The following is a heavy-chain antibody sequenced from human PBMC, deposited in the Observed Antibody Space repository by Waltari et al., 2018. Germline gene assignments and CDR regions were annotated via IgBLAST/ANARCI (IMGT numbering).Heavy chain of an antibody. J-gene: IGHJ4*02. Sequence: EVRLVDSGGGLVPPGGSLRLSCAASGVMFSTNWMGWVRQAPGKGLEWVANIKEDGSEEYYVDSVKGRFTISRDNAKTSLYLQMNSLRVEDTAVYYCARDGDGYPDWGQGSLVIVSS. CDR2: IKEDGSEE. CDR3: ARDGDGYPD. CDR1: GVMFSTNW. V-gene: IGHV3-7*01. D-gene: IGHD5-12*01.